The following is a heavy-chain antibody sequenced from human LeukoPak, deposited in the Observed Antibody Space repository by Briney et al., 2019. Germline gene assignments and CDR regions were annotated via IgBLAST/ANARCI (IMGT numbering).Heavy chain of an antibody. CDR2: ISSSSSTI. J-gene: IGHJ4*02. Sequence: PGGSLRLSCAASGFTFSSYSMNWVRQAPGNGLDWVSYISSSSSTIYYANSVKGRFTISRDNSKPTLYPQMNSPRAEHTAVYYCAKDRQFFYDGFDYWGQGTLVTVSS. D-gene: IGHD5/OR15-5a*01. V-gene: IGHV3-48*01. CDR1: GFTFSSYS. CDR3: AKDRQFFYDGFDY.